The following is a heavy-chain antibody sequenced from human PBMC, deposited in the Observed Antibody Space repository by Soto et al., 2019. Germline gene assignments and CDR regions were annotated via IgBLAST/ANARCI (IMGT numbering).Heavy chain of an antibody. CDR1: GFTFSSYA. CDR2: ISGNGRVT. Sequence: GGSLRLSCAASGFTFSSYAMNWVRQAPGKGLEWVSTISGNGRVTYYADSVKGRFTISRDNSKNTLYLQMNSLRDEDTALYSCAQWKERQPPFFTEYWGQGTMVTVSS. D-gene: IGHD6-19*01. CDR3: AQWKERQPPFFTEY. V-gene: IGHV3-23*01. J-gene: IGHJ4*02.